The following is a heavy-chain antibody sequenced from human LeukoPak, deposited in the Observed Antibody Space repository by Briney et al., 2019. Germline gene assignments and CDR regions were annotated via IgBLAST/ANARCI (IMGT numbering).Heavy chain of an antibody. V-gene: IGHV1-69*04. CDR3: SRVPIAPVEAYYFDY. D-gene: IGHD3-3*01. CDR2: IIPILGIA. CDR1: GGTFSSYA. J-gene: IGHJ4*02. Sequence: SVKVSCKASGGTFSSYAISWVRQAPGQGLEWMGRIIPILGIANYAQTFQGRVTITADKSTSTAYMGLSSLRSEDTAEYYCSRVPIAPVEAYYFDYWGQGTLVTVSS.